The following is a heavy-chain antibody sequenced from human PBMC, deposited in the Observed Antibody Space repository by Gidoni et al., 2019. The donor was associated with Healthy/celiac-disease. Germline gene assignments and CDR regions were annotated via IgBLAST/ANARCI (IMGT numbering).Heavy chain of an antibody. CDR3: ARSPVVPAAPNYYYYGMDV. J-gene: IGHJ6*02. Sequence: QVQLVESGGGVVQPGRSLRLSCAASGFTFSSYGMHWVRQAPGKGLEWVAVIWYDGSNKYYADSVKGRFTISRDNSKNTLYLQMNSLRAEDTAVYYCARSPVVPAAPNYYYYGMDVWGQGTTVTVSS. CDR1: GFTFSSYG. CDR2: IWYDGSNK. V-gene: IGHV3-33*01. D-gene: IGHD2-2*01.